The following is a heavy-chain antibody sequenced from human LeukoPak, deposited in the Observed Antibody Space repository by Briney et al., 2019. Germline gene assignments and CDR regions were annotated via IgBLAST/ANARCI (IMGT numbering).Heavy chain of an antibody. Sequence: GGSLRLSCTASGFPFSSYAMSWFRQTPGKGLEWVSSIIASGGTTYYADSVKGRFTISRDNSKNTVYLQMNTLRAEDTAVYYCAKGLWAMAFDYWGQGTLVTVSS. V-gene: IGHV3-23*01. CDR3: AKGLWAMAFDY. CDR2: IIASGGTT. J-gene: IGHJ4*02. CDR1: GFPFSSYA. D-gene: IGHD3-16*01.